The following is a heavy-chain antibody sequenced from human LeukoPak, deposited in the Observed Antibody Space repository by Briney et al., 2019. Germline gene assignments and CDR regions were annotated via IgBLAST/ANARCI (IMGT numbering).Heavy chain of an antibody. CDR1: GFTFSSYG. J-gene: IGHJ3*02. V-gene: IGHV3-30*02. Sequence: GGSLRLSCAASGFTFSSYGMHWVRQAPGKGLEWAAFIRYDGSNKYYADSVKGRFTISRDNAKNSLYLQMNSLRAEDTAVYYCASLHDSSGYYYGAFDIWGQGTMVTVSS. CDR2: IRYDGSNK. CDR3: ASLHDSSGYYYGAFDI. D-gene: IGHD3-22*01.